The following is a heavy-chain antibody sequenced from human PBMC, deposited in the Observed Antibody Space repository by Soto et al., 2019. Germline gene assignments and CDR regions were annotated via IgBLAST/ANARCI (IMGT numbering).Heavy chain of an antibody. CDR2: IYSEGTP. Sequence: GWSLGLSCASSVFTVVSNYMSWVRQAPGKGLEWVSVIYSEGTPYYADSVKGRFTISRENSNNTLYLHMNNLRAEDTAVYYCARSTYYDILTGSYYYYAMDVWGQGTTVTVSS. CDR3: ARSTYYDILTGSYYYYAMDV. V-gene: IGHV3-53*01. J-gene: IGHJ6*02. D-gene: IGHD3-9*01. CDR1: VFTVVSNY.